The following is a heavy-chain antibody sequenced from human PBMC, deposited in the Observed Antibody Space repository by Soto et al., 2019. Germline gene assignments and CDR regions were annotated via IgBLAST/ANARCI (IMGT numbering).Heavy chain of an antibody. V-gene: IGHV4-59*08. CDR3: ARLHYDILTGYPSNYFDY. D-gene: IGHD3-9*01. CDR2: IYYSGST. Sequence: SETLSLTCTVSGGSISSYYWSWIRQPPGKGLEWIGYIYYSGSTNYNPSLKSRVTISVDTSKNQFSLKLSSVTAADTAVYYCARLHYDILTGYPSNYFDYWGQGTLVTVSS. J-gene: IGHJ4*02. CDR1: GGSISSYY.